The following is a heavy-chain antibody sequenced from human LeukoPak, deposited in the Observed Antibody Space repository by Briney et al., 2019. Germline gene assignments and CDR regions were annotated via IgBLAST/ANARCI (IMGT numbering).Heavy chain of an antibody. CDR3: ARLDGDYVGSYYGMDV. Sequence: SETLSLTCAVSGGSISSGGYSWSWIRQPPGRGLEWIGYIYHSGSTYYNPSLKSRVTISVDRSKNQFSLKLSSVTAADTAVYYCARLDGDYVGSYYGMDVWGQGTTVTVSS. J-gene: IGHJ6*02. CDR2: IYHSGST. V-gene: IGHV4-30-2*01. CDR1: GGSISSGGYS. D-gene: IGHD4-17*01.